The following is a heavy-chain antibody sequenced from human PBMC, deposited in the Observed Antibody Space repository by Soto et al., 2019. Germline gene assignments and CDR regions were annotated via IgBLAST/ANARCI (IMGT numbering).Heavy chain of an antibody. CDR2: IYYSGST. J-gene: IGHJ4*02. Sequence: QLQLQESGPGLVKPSETLSLTCTVSGGSISSSSYYWGWIRQPPGKGLEWIGSIYYSGSTYYNPSLKSRVTLSVDTSKNQFSLKLSSVTAADTAVYYCARTQVKGDYFDYWGQGTLVTVSS. CDR1: GGSISSSSYY. V-gene: IGHV4-39*01. CDR3: ARTQVKGDYFDY.